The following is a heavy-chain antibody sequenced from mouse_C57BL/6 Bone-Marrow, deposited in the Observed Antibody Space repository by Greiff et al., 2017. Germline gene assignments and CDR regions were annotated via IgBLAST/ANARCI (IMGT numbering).Heavy chain of an antibody. CDR2: ISSGGSYT. J-gene: IGHJ4*01. CDR3: ARHGNYVPYYAMDY. D-gene: IGHD1-1*01. CDR1: GFTFSSYG. Sequence: EVKVVESGGDLVKPGGSLTLSCAASGFTFSSYGMSWVRQTPDKRLEWVATISSGGSYTYYPDSVKGRFTISRDNAKNTLYLQMSSLKSEDTAMYYCARHGNYVPYYAMDYWGQGTSVTVSS. V-gene: IGHV5-6*01.